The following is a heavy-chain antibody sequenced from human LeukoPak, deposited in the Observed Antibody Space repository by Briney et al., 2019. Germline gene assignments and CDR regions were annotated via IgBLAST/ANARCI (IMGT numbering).Heavy chain of an antibody. CDR1: GDSISTYY. D-gene: IGHD4/OR15-4a*01. CDR3: ARQKYDHGANHWYFDL. Sequence: SETLSLTCTVSGDSISTYYWSWIRQPPGKGLDWIAYIYHSGTTNYNPSLKSRVTISEDTSKNQVSLNLTSVTAADTAVYYCARQKYDHGANHWYFDLWGRGTLVTVSS. J-gene: IGHJ2*01. V-gene: IGHV4-59*08. CDR2: IYHSGTT.